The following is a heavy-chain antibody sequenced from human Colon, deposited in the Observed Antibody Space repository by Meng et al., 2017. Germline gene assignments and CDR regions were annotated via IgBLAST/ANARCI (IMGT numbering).Heavy chain of an antibody. CDR2: ISAYNRNT. CDR3: ARDGVAMVRGINDY. V-gene: IGHV1-18*01. Sequence: ASVKVSCKASGYSFTSYGISWVRQPPGQGLKWMGWISAYNRNTKYSQQLQGRVTLTTDTSTSTAYLELRSLKSDDTAVYYCARDGVAMVRGINDYWGHGTQVTVSS. J-gene: IGHJ4*01. CDR1: GYSFTSYG. D-gene: IGHD3-10*01.